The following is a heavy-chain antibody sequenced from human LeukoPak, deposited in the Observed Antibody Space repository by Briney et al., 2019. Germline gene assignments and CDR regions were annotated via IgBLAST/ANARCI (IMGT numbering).Heavy chain of an antibody. CDR3: ASSRLGNSYNYFGMDV. D-gene: IGHD3-16*01. J-gene: IGHJ6*02. Sequence: ASVRVSCKAFRYSFTNYGFTWVRRAPGQGLEWMGWISAFNGNTNYAQKFQGRVTVTTDTSTSTAYMELRSLRSDDTAVYYCASSRLGNSYNYFGMDVWGQGITVTVSS. CDR1: RYSFTNYG. V-gene: IGHV1-18*01. CDR2: ISAFNGNT.